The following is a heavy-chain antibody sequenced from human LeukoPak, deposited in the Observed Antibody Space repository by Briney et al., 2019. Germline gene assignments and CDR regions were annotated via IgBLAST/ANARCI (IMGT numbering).Heavy chain of an antibody. V-gene: IGHV4-59*12. Sequence: SETLSLTCTVSGGSISSYYWSWIRQPPGKGLEWIGYIYYSGSTNYNPSLKSRVTISVDTSKNQFSLKLSSVTAADTAVYYCARGLRGFSTIYYYYGMDVWGQGTTVTVSS. CDR3: ARGLRGFSTIYYYYGMDV. CDR2: IYYSGST. D-gene: IGHD2-2*01. CDR1: GGSISSYY. J-gene: IGHJ6*02.